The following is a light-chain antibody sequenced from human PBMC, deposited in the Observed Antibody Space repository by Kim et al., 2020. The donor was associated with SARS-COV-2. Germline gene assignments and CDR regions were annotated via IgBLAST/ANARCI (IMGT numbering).Light chain of an antibody. CDR2: GAS. J-gene: IGKJ4*01. Sequence: LSPGERGTLSCRASHSVINNYLAWYQQKPGQAPTLLIYGASSRATGIPDRFSGSGSGTDFTLTINRLEPEDFAVYYCQQYYGSPLTFGGGTKLEI. CDR3: QQYYGSPLT. V-gene: IGKV3-20*01. CDR1: HSVINNY.